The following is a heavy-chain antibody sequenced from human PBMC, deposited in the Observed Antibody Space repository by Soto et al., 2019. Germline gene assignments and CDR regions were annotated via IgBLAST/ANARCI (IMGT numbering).Heavy chain of an antibody. V-gene: IGHV4-39*01. CDR2: IYFSGRA. CDR3: ATFEIYRSPSYSEPYNFEY. J-gene: IGHJ4*02. D-gene: IGHD3-10*01. Sequence: SETLSRTCTVSGGSINSSSNYYWGWIRQPPGKGLEWIGGIYFSGRAYYSPSLKSRVTISVDTSKNQFSLTLKSVTAADTAVYYCATFEIYRSPSYSEPYNFEYWGQGTQVTVSS. CDR1: GGSINSSSNYY.